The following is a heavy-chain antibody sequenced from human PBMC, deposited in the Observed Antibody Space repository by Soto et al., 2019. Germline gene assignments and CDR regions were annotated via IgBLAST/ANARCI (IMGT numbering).Heavy chain of an antibody. D-gene: IGHD2-2*01. CDR2: IYYSGST. Sequence: SETLSLTCTVSGGSISSYYWSWIRQPPGKGLEWIGYIYYSGSTNYNPSLKSRVTISVDTSKNQFSLKLSPVTAADTAVYYCARELPAASQADAFDIWGQGTMVTVSS. V-gene: IGHV4-59*01. CDR1: GGSISSYY. J-gene: IGHJ3*02. CDR3: ARELPAASQADAFDI.